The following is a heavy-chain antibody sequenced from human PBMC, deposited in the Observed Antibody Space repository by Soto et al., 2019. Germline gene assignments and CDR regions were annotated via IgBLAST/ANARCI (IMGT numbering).Heavy chain of an antibody. D-gene: IGHD1-1*01. CDR3: GSHRRGPSHDVGH. J-gene: IGHJ4*01. CDR1: VFIVDTTYF. CDR2: INPNIGDT. V-gene: IGHV1-2*02. Sequence: GASLKGSCKAAVFIVDTTYFIHWVRLAPGQGPEWMGSINPNIGDTNYAQNFQGRVTMTRDTSISTAYMEVSSLTSDDTAVYYCGSHRRGPSHDVGHRGHGNAVTVSS.